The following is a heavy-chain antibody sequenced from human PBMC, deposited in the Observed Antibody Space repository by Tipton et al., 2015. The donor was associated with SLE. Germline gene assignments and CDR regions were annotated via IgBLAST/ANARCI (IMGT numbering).Heavy chain of an antibody. Sequence: TLSLTCTVSGGSISSYYWSWIRQSPGKGLEWIGYIYTSGSTNNNPSLKSRVTISADTSKNQFSLKLSSVTAAEPAVYYCASGGYGSGSHYLGGWFDPWGRGTLVTVSS. V-gene: IGHV4-4*08. CDR2: IYTSGST. D-gene: IGHD3-10*01. CDR1: GGSISSYY. J-gene: IGHJ5*02. CDR3: ASGGYGSGSHYLGGWFDP.